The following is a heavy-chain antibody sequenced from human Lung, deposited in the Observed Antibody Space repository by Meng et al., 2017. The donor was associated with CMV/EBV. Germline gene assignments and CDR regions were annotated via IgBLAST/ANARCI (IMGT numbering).Heavy chain of an antibody. CDR1: GGSISSGSHY. CDR3: AKENYGNDASNWFDP. D-gene: IGHD4-11*01. J-gene: IGHJ5*02. Sequence: QVQLQESGPGLVKASQTLSLTCTVSGGSISSGSHYWSWIRQPAGKGLEWIGRMYTSGSTNYNPSLKSRVTISVDTSKNQFSLKLSSVTAADTAVYYCAKENYGNDASNWFDPWGQGTLVTVSS. V-gene: IGHV4-61*02. CDR2: MYTSGST.